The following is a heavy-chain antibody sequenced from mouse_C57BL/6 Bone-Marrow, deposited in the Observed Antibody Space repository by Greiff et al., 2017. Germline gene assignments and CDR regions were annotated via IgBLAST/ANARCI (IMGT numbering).Heavy chain of an antibody. D-gene: IGHD2-5*01. Sequence: QVQLQQPGAELVKPGASVKMSCKASGYTFTSYWITWVKQRPGQGLEWIGDIYPGSGSTNYNEKFKSKATLTVDTSSSTAYMQLSSLTSEDSAVYYCAVGDYYSSYEGYFDVWGTGTTVTVSS. CDR1: GYTFTSYW. CDR3: AVGDYYSSYEGYFDV. J-gene: IGHJ1*03. CDR2: IYPGSGST. V-gene: IGHV1-55*01.